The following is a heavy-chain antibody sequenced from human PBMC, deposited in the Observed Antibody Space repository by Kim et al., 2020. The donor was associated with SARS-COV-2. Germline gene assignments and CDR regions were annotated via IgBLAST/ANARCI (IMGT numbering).Heavy chain of an antibody. J-gene: IGHJ6*02. CDR1: GFTFSSYS. CDR2: VSGSGSYI. Sequence: GGSLRLSCAASGFTFSSYSMNWVRQAPGKGLEWVSSVSGSGSYIYYADSVKGRLTISRDNAKNSLHLQMNSLRAEDTAVYYCARDYSDYYGMDVWGQGTTVTVSS. V-gene: IGHV3-21*01. D-gene: IGHD2-21*01. CDR3: ARDYSDYYGMDV.